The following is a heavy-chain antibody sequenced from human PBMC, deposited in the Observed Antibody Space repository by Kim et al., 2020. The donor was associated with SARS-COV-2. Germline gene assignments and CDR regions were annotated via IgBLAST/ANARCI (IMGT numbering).Heavy chain of an antibody. CDR3: ARPGVQLWFSGYFDY. D-gene: IGHD5-18*01. Sequence: DSVKGRFTISRDNAKNSLYLQMNSLRAEDTAVYYCARPGVQLWFSGYFDYWGQGTLVTVSS. V-gene: IGHV3-48*03. J-gene: IGHJ4*02.